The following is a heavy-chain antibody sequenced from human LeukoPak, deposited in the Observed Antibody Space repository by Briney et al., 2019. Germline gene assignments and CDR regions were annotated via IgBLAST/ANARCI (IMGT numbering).Heavy chain of an antibody. Sequence: GGFLRLSCAASGFTFSSYAMHWVRQAPGKGLEWVAVISYDGSNKYYADSVKGRFTISRDNSKNTLYLQMNSLRAEDTAVYYCEVYCSGGSCYDFDYWGQGTLVTVSS. CDR3: EVYCSGGSCYDFDY. CDR2: ISYDGSNK. V-gene: IGHV3-30*04. CDR1: GFTFSSYA. D-gene: IGHD2-15*01. J-gene: IGHJ4*02.